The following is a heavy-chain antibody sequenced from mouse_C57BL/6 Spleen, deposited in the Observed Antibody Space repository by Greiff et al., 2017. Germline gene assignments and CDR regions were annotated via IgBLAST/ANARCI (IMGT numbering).Heavy chain of an antibody. CDR3: ARLDYSNMDY. J-gene: IGHJ4*01. D-gene: IGHD2-5*01. V-gene: IGHV1-61*01. Sequence: QVQLQQPGAELVRPGSSVKLSCKASGYTFTSYWMDWVKQRPGQGLAWIGNIYPSDSETHYNQKFKDKATLTVDKSSSTAYMQLSSLTSEDSAVYYCARLDYSNMDYWGQGTSVTVSS. CDR1: GYTFTSYW. CDR2: IYPSDSET.